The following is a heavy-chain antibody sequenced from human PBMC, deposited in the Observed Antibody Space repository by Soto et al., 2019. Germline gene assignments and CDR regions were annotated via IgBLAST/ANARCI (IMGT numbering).Heavy chain of an antibody. V-gene: IGHV1-18*01. J-gene: IGHJ5*02. Sequence: GASVKVSCKASGYTFTSYGISWVRQAPGQGLEWMGWISAYNGNTNYAQKLQGRVTMTTDTSTSTAYMELRSLRSDDTAVYYCARGPVSIGYCSSTSCYSDWFDPWGQGTLVTVSS. CDR2: ISAYNGNT. CDR1: GYTFTSYG. D-gene: IGHD2-2*03. CDR3: ARGPVSIGYCSSTSCYSDWFDP.